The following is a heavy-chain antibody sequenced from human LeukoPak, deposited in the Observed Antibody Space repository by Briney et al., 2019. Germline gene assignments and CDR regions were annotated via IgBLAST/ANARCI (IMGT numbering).Heavy chain of an antibody. J-gene: IGHJ5*02. CDR1: GGTFSSYA. D-gene: IGHD2-2*01. V-gene: IGHV1-69*13. CDR3: ARAKVVPAALYWFDP. Sequence: SVKVSCKASGGTFSSYAISWVRQAPGQGLEWMGGIIPIFGTANYAQKFQGRVTITADESTSTAYMELSSLRSEDTAVYYCARAKVVPAALYWFDPWGQGTLVTVSS. CDR2: IIPIFGTA.